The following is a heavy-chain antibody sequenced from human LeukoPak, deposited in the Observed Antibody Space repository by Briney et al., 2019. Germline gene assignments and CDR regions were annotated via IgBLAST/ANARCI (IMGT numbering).Heavy chain of an antibody. CDR2: IIPIFGTA. CDR3: ARAVMVVTAPDDY. Sequence: GASVKVSCKASGGTFSSYAISWVRQAPGQGLEWMGGIIPIFGTANYAQKFQGRVTITADESTSTAYMELSSLRSEDTAVYYCARAVMVVTAPDDYWGQGTLVTVSS. V-gene: IGHV1-69*13. CDR1: GGTFSSYA. D-gene: IGHD2-21*02. J-gene: IGHJ4*02.